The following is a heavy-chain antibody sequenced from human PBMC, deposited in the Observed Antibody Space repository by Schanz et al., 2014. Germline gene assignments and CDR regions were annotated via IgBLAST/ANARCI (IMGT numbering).Heavy chain of an antibody. CDR2: FYSSGST. D-gene: IGHD2-2*01. J-gene: IGHJ6*02. CDR3: AREKVDIVVIPGARRNYYYSGMDV. V-gene: IGHV4-4*07. CDR1: GGSISSYY. Sequence: QVQLQESGPGLVKPSETLSLTCSVSGGSISSYYWSWIRQPAGKGLEWIGRFYSSGSTNYNPSLQSRVTMSINPPKNHFPLKLSSVTAADTAVYYCAREKVDIVVIPGARRNYYYSGMDVWGQGTTVTVSS.